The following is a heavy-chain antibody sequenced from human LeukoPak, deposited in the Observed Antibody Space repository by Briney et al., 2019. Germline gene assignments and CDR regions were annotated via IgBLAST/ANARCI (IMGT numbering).Heavy chain of an antibody. D-gene: IGHD3-16*01. Sequence: GGSLRLSCAASGFTFTTYWMNWARQAPGKGLEWVASINHNGNVNYYVDSVKGRFTISRDNAKNSLYLQMSNLRAEDTAVYFCARGGGLDVWGQGATVTVSS. J-gene: IGHJ6*02. CDR1: GFTFTTYW. CDR3: ARGGGLDV. V-gene: IGHV3-7*03. CDR2: INHNGNVN.